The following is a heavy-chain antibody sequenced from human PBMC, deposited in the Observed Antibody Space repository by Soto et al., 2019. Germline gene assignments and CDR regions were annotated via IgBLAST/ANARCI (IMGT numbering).Heavy chain of an antibody. D-gene: IGHD2-15*01. V-gene: IGHV3-23*01. CDR3: AKPPEVAAARGFFDY. CDR1: GFAFSNYV. J-gene: IGHJ4*02. Sequence: EVQLLESGGGLVQPGGSLRLSCAASGFAFSNYVMSWVRQAPGKGLEWVSVMSGSGGGTFYADSVKGRFTISRDNSRNTLYLQMNSLRAEDTAVYYCAKPPEVAAARGFFDYWGQGTLVTVSS. CDR2: MSGSGGGT.